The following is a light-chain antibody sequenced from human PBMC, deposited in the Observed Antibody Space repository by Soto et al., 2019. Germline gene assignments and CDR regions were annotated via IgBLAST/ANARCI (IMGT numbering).Light chain of an antibody. Sequence: EIVLTQSPGTLSFSPGERATLSCRASQSVSSSYLAWYQQKPGQAPRLLIYGASSRATGIPDRFSGSGSGTDFTLTISRLEPEDFAVYYCPQYGRSPVTFGQGIKVEIX. CDR2: GAS. J-gene: IGKJ1*01. V-gene: IGKV3-20*01. CDR3: PQYGRSPVT. CDR1: QSVSSSY.